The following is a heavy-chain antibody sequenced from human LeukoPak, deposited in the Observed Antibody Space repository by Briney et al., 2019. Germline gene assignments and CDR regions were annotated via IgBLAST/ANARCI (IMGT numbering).Heavy chain of an antibody. D-gene: IGHD6-19*01. CDR3: ARGAGWYDY. Sequence: SETLSLTCTVSGGSLSTKYWSWLRQPPGEGLEWIGYIHYTGRTNYNPPLKSRVTISVDTSTNHFSLKLSSVTAADTAIYYCARGAGWYDYWGQGTLVTVSS. CDR2: IHYTGRT. J-gene: IGHJ4*02. V-gene: IGHV4-59*01. CDR1: GGSLSTKY.